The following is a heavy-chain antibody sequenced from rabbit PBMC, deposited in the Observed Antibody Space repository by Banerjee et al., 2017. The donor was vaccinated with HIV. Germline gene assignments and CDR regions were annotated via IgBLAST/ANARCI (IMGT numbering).Heavy chain of an antibody. CDR2: IYTISGGNS. Sequence: QEQLEESGGDLVKPEGSLTLTCTASGFSFSSSYWICWVRQAPGKGLEWIACIYTISGGNSYYASWAKGRFTISKTSSTTVTLQMTSLTAADTATYFCARDGGVPGWGDADLWGPGTLVTVS. CDR1: GFSFSSSYW. J-gene: IGHJ4*01. CDR3: ARDGGVPGWGDADL. D-gene: IGHD4-1*01. V-gene: IGHV1S45*01.